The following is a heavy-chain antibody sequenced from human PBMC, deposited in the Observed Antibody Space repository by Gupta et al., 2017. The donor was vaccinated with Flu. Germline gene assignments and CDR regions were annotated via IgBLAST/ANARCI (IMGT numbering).Heavy chain of an antibody. V-gene: IGHV3-48*03. CDR3: ARGGRDVLLWFGTSGYFDY. Sequence: EVQLVESGGGLVQPGGSLRLSCAASGFTFSSYEMNWVRQAPGKGLEWVSYISSSGSTIYYADSVKGRFTISRDNAKNSLYLQMNSLRAEDTAVYYCARGGRDVLLWFGTSGYFDYWGQGTLVTVSS. CDR2: ISSSGSTI. J-gene: IGHJ4*02. D-gene: IGHD3-10*01. CDR1: GFTFSSYE.